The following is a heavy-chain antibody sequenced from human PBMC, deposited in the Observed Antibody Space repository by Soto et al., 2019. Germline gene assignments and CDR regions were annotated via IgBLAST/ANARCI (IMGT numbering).Heavy chain of an antibody. CDR1: GGSISSYY. Sequence: QVQLQESGPGLVKPSETLSLTCTVSGGSISSYYWSWIRQPPGKGLEWIGYIYYSGSTNYNPSLKSRVTISVDTSKNQFSLKLSSVTAADTAVYYCASNDFWSGYYLDYWGQGALVTVSS. V-gene: IGHV4-59*01. CDR2: IYYSGST. CDR3: ASNDFWSGYYLDY. D-gene: IGHD3-3*01. J-gene: IGHJ4*02.